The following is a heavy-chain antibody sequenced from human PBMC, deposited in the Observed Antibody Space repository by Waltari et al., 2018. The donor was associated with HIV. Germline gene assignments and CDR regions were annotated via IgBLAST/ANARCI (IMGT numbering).Heavy chain of an antibody. CDR2: ISYDGSNK. D-gene: IGHD3-3*01. CDR1: GFTFSSYG. V-gene: IGHV3-30*18. Sequence: QVQLVESGGGVVQPGRSLRLSCAASGFTFSSYGMPWVRQAPGKGLEWVAVISYDGSNKYYADSVKGRFTISRDNSKNTLYLQMNSLRAEDTAVYYCAKDPTRSPDFPVYWGQGTLVTVSS. J-gene: IGHJ4*02. CDR3: AKDPTRSPDFPVY.